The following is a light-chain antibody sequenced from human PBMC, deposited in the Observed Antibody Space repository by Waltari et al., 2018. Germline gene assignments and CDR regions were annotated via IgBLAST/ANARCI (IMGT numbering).Light chain of an antibody. J-gene: IGLJ2*01. V-gene: IGLV3-19*01. CDR2: GKT. CDR3: NSRDSSGNHYVV. CDR1: SLRNYY. Sequence: SSELTQDPAVSVALGQTVRITCQGDSLRNYYASWYQQKPGQAPILVIYGKTNRPSGIPDRFDGSRSGNTASLTITGAQAEDEADYYCNSRDSSGNHYVVFGGGTKLTVL.